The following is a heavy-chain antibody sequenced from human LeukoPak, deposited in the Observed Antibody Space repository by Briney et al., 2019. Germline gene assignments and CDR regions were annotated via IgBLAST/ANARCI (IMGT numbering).Heavy chain of an antibody. D-gene: IGHD6-19*01. J-gene: IGHJ4*02. CDR3: AKEQWLVGVCDY. CDR2: ISGSGGST. CDR1: GFTFDDYA. V-gene: IGHV3-23*01. Sequence: PGGSLRLSCAASGFTFDDYAMHWVRQAPGKGLEWVSAISGSGGSTYYADSVKGRFTISRDNSKNTLYLQMNSLRAEDTAVYYCAKEQWLVGVCDYWGQGTLVTVSS.